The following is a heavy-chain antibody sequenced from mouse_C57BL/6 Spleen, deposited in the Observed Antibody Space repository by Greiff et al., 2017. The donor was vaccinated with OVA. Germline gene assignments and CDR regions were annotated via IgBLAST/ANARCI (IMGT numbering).Heavy chain of an antibody. J-gene: IGHJ4*01. CDR1: GYAFSSSW. Sequence: VQLQQSGPELVKPGASVKISCKASGYAFSSSWMNWVKQRPGKGLEWIGRIYPGDGDTNYNGKFKGKATLTADKSSSTAYMQLSSLTSEYSEFYFCARDYYSNSYYYAMDYWGQGTSVTVSS. CDR2: IYPGDGDT. CDR3: ARDYYSNSYYYAMDY. V-gene: IGHV1-82*01. D-gene: IGHD2-5*01.